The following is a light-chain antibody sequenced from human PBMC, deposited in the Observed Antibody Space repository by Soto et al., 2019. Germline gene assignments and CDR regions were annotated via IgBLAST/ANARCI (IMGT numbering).Light chain of an antibody. CDR1: QSVLYSSNEKNY. Sequence: DIVMTQSPDSLAVSLGERATISCKSSQSVLYSSNEKNYLAWYQQKPGQPPKVLIYWASARESGVPERFSGSGSGTDFTLTISSLQAEDVAVYYCLQRHIWLTFGGGTKVEIK. V-gene: IGKV4-1*01. CDR2: WAS. CDR3: LQRHIWLT. J-gene: IGKJ4*01.